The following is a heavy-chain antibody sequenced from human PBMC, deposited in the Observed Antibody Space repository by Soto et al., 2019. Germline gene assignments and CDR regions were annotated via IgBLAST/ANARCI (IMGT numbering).Heavy chain of an antibody. CDR2: IKSKGDGGTT. V-gene: IGHV3-15*01. J-gene: IGHJ6*02. CDR3: TTACGTTCYWSYYGMDV. Sequence: EVQLVESGGGLVKPGGSLRLSCEASGFIFNNAWMNWVRQSPGKGLEWDGHIKSKGDGGTTDYAAPVKGRFIISRDDSKKTLYLQMDSLKTEDTAVYYCTTACGTTCYWSYYGMDVWGQGTTVTVSS. D-gene: IGHD2-2*01. CDR1: GFIFNNAW.